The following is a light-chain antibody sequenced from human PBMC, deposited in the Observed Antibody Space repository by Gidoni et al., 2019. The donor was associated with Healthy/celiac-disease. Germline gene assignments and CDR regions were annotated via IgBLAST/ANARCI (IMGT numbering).Light chain of an antibody. J-gene: IGKJ4*01. V-gene: IGKV3-11*01. Sequence: LVLTQSPATLSLSPGESATLSCRSSQSVSSYLAWYQQKPGQAPRLLFYAASSRAPGIPARFSGSGSGTDVTLTISRLEPEDFAVYYCQQRSNWPLTFXGXTKVEIK. CDR2: AAS. CDR1: QSVSSY. CDR3: QQRSNWPLT.